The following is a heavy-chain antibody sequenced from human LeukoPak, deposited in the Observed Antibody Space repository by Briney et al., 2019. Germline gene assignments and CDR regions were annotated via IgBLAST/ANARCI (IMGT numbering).Heavy chain of an antibody. J-gene: IGHJ4*02. CDR2: IFYSGST. D-gene: IGHD1-26*01. Sequence: ASETLSLTCTVSGGSISTSNYYWGWIRQPPGKGLEWIGNIFYSGSTYYSPSLRSRVTISVDTSKNQFSLKLSSVTAADTAVYYCAREGVGVNGGDYWGQGTLVTVSS. CDR3: AREGVGVNGGDY. V-gene: IGHV4-39*07. CDR1: GGSISTSNYY.